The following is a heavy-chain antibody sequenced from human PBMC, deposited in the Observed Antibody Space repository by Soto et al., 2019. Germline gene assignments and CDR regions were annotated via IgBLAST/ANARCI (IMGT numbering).Heavy chain of an antibody. CDR2: IKSKTDGGTT. J-gene: IGHJ6*03. CDR1: GFTFSNAW. CDR3: TTSTYNWNPNYYYYYMDV. V-gene: IGHV3-15*01. D-gene: IGHD1-20*01. Sequence: EVQLVESGGGLVKPGGSLRLSCAASGFTFSNAWMSWVRQAPGKGLEWVGRIKSKTDGGTTDYAAPVKGRFTISRDDSKNTLYLQMNSLKTEDTAVYYCTTSTYNWNPNYYYYYMDVWGKGTTVTVSS.